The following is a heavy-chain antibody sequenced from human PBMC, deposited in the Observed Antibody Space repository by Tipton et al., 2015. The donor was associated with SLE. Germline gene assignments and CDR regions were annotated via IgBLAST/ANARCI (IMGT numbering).Heavy chain of an antibody. D-gene: IGHD3-3*01. V-gene: IGHV4-59*01. Sequence: TLSLTCTVSGGSISSYYWSWIRQPPGKGLEWIGYIYYSGSTNYNPSLKSRVPISVDTSKNQFSLKLSSVTAADTAVYYCARTQYDFWSGYYGDWGQGTLVTVSS. CDR1: GGSISSYY. CDR3: ARTQYDFWSGYYGD. J-gene: IGHJ4*02. CDR2: IYYSGST.